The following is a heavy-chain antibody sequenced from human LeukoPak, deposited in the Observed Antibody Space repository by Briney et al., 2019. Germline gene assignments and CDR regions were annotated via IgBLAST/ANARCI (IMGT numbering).Heavy chain of an antibody. Sequence: ASVKVSCKASGYTFPDYFMHWVRQAPGQGLELMGWINPNSGGTSYAQKFQGRVTMTRYTSVTTAYMDLRRLRSDDTAVYYCARGRAGDYFDSWGQGTLVTVSS. CDR2: INPNSGGT. CDR3: ARGRAGDYFDS. V-gene: IGHV1-2*02. J-gene: IGHJ4*02. CDR1: GYTFPDYF.